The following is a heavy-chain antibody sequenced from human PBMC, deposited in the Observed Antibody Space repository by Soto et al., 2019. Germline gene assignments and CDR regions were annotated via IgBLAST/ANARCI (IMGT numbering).Heavy chain of an antibody. Sequence: QVQLQESGPGLVKPSQTLTLTCSVSGGSINSGGYYWTWIRQHPGKGLECIGNIYYSGSTSYKPSLKSRVTISIDTSKTHFSLKLSSVTAADTAVYYCARSSISKKIDYWGQGTLVTVSS. CDR2: IYYSGST. J-gene: IGHJ4*02. V-gene: IGHV4-31*03. CDR1: GGSINSGGYY. CDR3: ARSSISKKIDY. D-gene: IGHD2-2*01.